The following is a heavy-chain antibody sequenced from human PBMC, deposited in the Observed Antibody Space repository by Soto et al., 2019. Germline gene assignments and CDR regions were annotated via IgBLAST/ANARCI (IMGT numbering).Heavy chain of an antibody. Sequence: QVQLVQSGAEVKKPGSSVKVSCKASGGTFSSYSINWVRQAPGQGLEWMVEIIPIFDTANYAQKFQGRVTITADESTSTAYMELSSLRSEDTAVYYCARDGGRHSGGIDYWGQGTLVTVSS. J-gene: IGHJ4*02. V-gene: IGHV1-69*01. CDR3: ARDGGRHSGGIDY. CDR1: GGTFSSYS. CDR2: IIPIFDTA. D-gene: IGHD1-26*01.